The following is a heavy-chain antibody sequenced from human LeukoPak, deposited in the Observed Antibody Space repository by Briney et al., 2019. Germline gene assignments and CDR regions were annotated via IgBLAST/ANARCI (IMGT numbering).Heavy chain of an antibody. CDR3: GRFTRSGDSVY. V-gene: IGHV3-7*04. J-gene: IGHJ6*02. CDR2: IKQDGSEK. Sequence: GGSLRLSCAASGFTFSSYWMSWVRQAPGKGLEWVANIKQDGSEKQYVDSVKGRFAISRDNAENSLYLQMNSLKAEDTAVYYCGRFTRSGDSVYWGQGTTVTVSS. D-gene: IGHD7-27*01. CDR1: GFTFSSYW.